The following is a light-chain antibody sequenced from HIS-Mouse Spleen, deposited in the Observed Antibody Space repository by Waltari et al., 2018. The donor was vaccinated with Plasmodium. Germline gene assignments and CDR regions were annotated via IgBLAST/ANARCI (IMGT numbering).Light chain of an antibody. CDR2: EDS. Sequence: SYELTQPPSVSVSPGQKPRITCSVDALPKKYVYLYHQKSGKAPVLVIYEDSKRPSGIPERFSGSSSGTMATLTISGAQVEDEADYYCYSTDSSGNHRVFGGGTKLTVL. CDR1: ALPKKY. V-gene: IGLV3-10*01. J-gene: IGLJ3*02. CDR3: YSTDSSGNHRV.